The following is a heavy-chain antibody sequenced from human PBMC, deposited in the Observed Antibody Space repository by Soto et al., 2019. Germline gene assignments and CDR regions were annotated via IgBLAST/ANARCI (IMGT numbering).Heavy chain of an antibody. CDR1: GCTFGDYY. CDR2: INPRGETR. V-gene: IGHV3-11*01. Sequence: PGCSLRLSGAASGCTFGDYYMNWIRQAPGQGLEWLSFINPRGETRYIADSIRGRFTFSRDNARRSLYVQMNSLRAEDTAVYYCARSGLPLIEILDYWGHGTLVTVSS. D-gene: IGHD1-1*01. CDR3: ARSGLPLIEILDY. J-gene: IGHJ4*01.